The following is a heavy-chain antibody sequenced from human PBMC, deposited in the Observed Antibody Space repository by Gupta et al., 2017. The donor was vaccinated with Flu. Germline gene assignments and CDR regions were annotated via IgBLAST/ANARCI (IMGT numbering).Heavy chain of an antibody. D-gene: IGHD2-21*01. Sequence: LMHSGVQVKQSRASVKVSCKASGYTSTSYDINWVRQATGQGLEWMGWLNAISGNADYTQKFQGRVTVTRNTPISTAYMELSSLRPDDTAVYYCARGRFHDYWGQGTLVTVSS. CDR2: LNAISGNA. CDR1: GYTSTSYD. CDR3: ARGRFHDY. V-gene: IGHV1-8*01. J-gene: IGHJ4*02.